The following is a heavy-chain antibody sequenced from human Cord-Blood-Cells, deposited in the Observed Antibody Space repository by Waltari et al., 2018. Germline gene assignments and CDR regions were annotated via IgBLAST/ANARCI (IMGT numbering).Heavy chain of an antibody. J-gene: IGHJ4*02. Sequence: EVQLVESGGGLVQPGGSLSLSCAASGFPLSNAWMSSVRQAPGKGPELVGRIKSKTDGGTTDYAAPVKGRFTISRDDSKNTLYLQMNSLKTEDTAVYYCTTDFSYYDYVWGSYRYYWGQGTLGTVSS. V-gene: IGHV3-15*01. D-gene: IGHD3-16*02. CDR1: GFPLSNAW. CDR2: IKSKTDGGTT. CDR3: TTDFSYYDYVWGSYRYY.